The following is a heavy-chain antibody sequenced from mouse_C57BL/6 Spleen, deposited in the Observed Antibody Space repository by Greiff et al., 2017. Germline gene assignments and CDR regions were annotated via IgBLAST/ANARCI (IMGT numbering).Heavy chain of an antibody. J-gene: IGHJ2*01. D-gene: IGHD2-1*01. CDR1: GYAFSSYW. CDR2: IYPGDGDT. CDR3: ARWGIYYGNYYFDY. Sequence: VKLMESGAELVKPGASVKISCKASGYAFSSYWMNWVKQRPGKGLEWFGQIYPGDGDTNYNGKFKGKATLTADKSSSTAYMQLSSLTSEDSAVYFCARWGIYYGNYYFDYWGQGTTLTVSS. V-gene: IGHV1-80*01.